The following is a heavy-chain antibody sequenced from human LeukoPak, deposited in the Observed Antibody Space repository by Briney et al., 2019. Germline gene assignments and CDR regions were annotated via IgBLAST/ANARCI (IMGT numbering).Heavy chain of an antibody. D-gene: IGHD7-27*01. Sequence: GASVKVSCKPSGYSFTSYDINWVREPNGQGLEWMGWMSPKSGHTGYAQNFQGRVTMTRNTSISTAYMELSSLRSEDTAVYYCVGGAPNWGFDYWGQGTLVTVSS. CDR3: VGGAPNWGFDY. CDR1: GYSFTSYD. J-gene: IGHJ4*02. CDR2: MSPKSGHT. V-gene: IGHV1-8*01.